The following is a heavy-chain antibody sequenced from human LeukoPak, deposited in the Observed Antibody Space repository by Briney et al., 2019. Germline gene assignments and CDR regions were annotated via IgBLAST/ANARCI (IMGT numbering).Heavy chain of an antibody. J-gene: IGHJ6*03. V-gene: IGHV1-2*02. D-gene: IGHD2-21*01. CDR2: INPNSGGT. CDR3: ARGFGDRGYYYYYYMDV. Sequence: GASVKVSCKASGYTFTDFYIHWVRQAPGQGLEWMGWINPNSGGTNYAQKFQGRVTMTRVTSISTAYMELSRLRSDDTAVYYCARGFGDRGYYYYYYMDVWGKGTTVTVSS. CDR1: GYTFTDFY.